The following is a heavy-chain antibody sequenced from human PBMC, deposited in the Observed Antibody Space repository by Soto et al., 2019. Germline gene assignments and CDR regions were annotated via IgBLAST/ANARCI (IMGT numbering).Heavy chain of an antibody. V-gene: IGHV1-69*13. J-gene: IGHJ3*02. D-gene: IGHD1-26*01. Sequence: SVKVSCKASGYTFSDYAISWVRQAPGQGLEWMGWISPSSGKTNYAQNFQGRVTITADESTSTAYMELSSLRSDDTAVYYCARASRERLLTDAFDIWGRGTMVTVSS. CDR1: GYTFSDYA. CDR2: ISPSSGKT. CDR3: ARASRERLLTDAFDI.